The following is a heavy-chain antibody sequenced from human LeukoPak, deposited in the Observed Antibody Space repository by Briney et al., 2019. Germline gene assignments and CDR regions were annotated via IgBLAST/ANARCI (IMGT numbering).Heavy chain of an antibody. J-gene: IGHJ4*02. CDR3: ARDLRHVWGSYRYPLHYFDY. D-gene: IGHD3-16*02. CDR1: GYTFTSYG. CDR2: ISAYNGNT. Sequence: ASVKVSCKASGYTFTSYGISWVRQAPGQGLEWVGWISAYNGNTNYAQKLQGRVTMTTDTSTSTAYMELRSLRSDDTAVYYCARDLRHVWGSYRYPLHYFDYWGQGTLVTVSS. V-gene: IGHV1-18*01.